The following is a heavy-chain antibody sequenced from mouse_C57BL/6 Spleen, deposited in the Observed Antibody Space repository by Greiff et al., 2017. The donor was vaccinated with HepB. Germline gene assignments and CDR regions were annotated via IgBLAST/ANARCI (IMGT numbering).Heavy chain of an antibody. V-gene: IGHV1-81*01. J-gene: IGHJ2*01. Sequence: VQRVESGAELARPGASVKLSCKASGYTFTSYGISWVKQRTGQGLEWIGEIYPRSGNTYYNEKFKGKATLTADKSSSTAYMELRSLTSEDSAVYFCARGLITTVEGYYFDYWGQGTTLTVSS. CDR1: GYTFTSYG. CDR3: ARGLITTVEGYYFDY. D-gene: IGHD1-1*01. CDR2: IYPRSGNT.